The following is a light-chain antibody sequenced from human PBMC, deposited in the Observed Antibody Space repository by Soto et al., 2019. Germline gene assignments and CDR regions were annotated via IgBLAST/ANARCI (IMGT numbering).Light chain of an antibody. V-gene: IGKV2-28*01. Sequence: DIVMTQSPLSLPVTPGEPASISCRSSQNLLYSNGYIYLDWYLKKPGQSPQLLIYLGSNRASGVXDXXSGSGSGTDLTRRISRVEAEDVGVYYCMQSLRTPRTFGGGTKVELK. CDR1: QNLLYSNGYIY. CDR3: MQSLRTPRT. CDR2: LGS. J-gene: IGKJ4*01.